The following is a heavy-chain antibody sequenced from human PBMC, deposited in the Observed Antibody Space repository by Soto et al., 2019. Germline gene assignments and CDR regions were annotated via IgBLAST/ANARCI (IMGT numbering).Heavy chain of an antibody. CDR1: GFSFSTYI. CDR2: ISGSAGSA. D-gene: IGHD6-13*01. V-gene: IGHV3-23*01. J-gene: IGHJ4*01. CDR3: AKGTTSWYYFD. Sequence: PGGSLRLSCAASGFSFSTYIMSWVRQAPGKGLEWVSSISGSAGSAYYADSVKGRFTISRDNSKNTVSVQMNSLRAEETALFDCAKGTTSWYYFD.